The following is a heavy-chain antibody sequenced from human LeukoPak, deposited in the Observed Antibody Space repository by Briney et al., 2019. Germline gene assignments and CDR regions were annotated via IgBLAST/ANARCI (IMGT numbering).Heavy chain of an antibody. J-gene: IGHJ4*02. CDR1: DGSFSGYY. D-gene: IGHD1-26*01. V-gene: IGHV4-34*01. Sequence: SETLSLTCAVYDGSFSGYYCSWIRQPPGKGLEWIGEINHSGSANYNPSLKSRVTISVDTSKNQFSLKLRSVTAAGTAVYYCASLRERSYYARGFDYWGQGTLVTVSS. CDR2: INHSGSA. CDR3: ASLRERSYYARGFDY.